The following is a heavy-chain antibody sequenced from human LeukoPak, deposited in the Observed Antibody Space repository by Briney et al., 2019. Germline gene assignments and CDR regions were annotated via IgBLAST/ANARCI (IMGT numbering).Heavy chain of an antibody. CDR2: ISGSGGST. CDR3: AKAISTVQWLLMAD. D-gene: IGHD6-19*01. V-gene: IGHV3-23*01. CDR1: GFTFSSYP. J-gene: IGHJ4*02. Sequence: GWSLRLSCPASGFTFSSYPMSWVRQAPGKGLEWVSAISGSGGSTYYADSVKGRFTISRDNSKNTVHLQMNSLRPDDTAVYYCAKAISTVQWLLMADWGQGTLVTVSS.